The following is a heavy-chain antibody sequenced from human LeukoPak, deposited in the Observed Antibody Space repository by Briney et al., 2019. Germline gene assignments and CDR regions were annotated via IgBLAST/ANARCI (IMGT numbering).Heavy chain of an antibody. V-gene: IGHV3-20*04. J-gene: IGHJ4*02. CDR1: GFTFSSYW. CDR3: ARVGGYSYGLIDY. D-gene: IGHD5-18*01. Sequence: GGSLRLSCAASGFTFSSYWMSWVRQAPGKGLEWVSGINWNGGSTGYADSVKGRFTISRDNAKNSLYLQMNSLRAEDTALYYCARVGGYSYGLIDYWGQGTLVTVSS. CDR2: INWNGGST.